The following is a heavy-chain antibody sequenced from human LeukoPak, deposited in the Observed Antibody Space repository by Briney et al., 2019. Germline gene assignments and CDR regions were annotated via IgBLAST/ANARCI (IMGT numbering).Heavy chain of an antibody. D-gene: IGHD6-13*01. J-gene: IGHJ2*01. CDR3: ARVSSSWYQDWYFDL. CDR2: INHSGST. Sequence: SETLSLTCAVYDGSFSGYYWSWIRQPPGKGLEWIGEINHSGSTNYNPSLKSRVTISVDTSKNQLSLKLSSVTAADTAVYYCARVSSSWYQDWYFDLWGRGTLVTVSS. CDR1: DGSFSGYY. V-gene: IGHV4-34*01.